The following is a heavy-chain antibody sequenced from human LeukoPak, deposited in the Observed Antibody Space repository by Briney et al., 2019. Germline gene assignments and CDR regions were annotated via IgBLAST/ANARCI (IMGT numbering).Heavy chain of an antibody. V-gene: IGHV1-2*02. D-gene: IGHD3-22*01. J-gene: IGHJ5*02. CDR3: ARERDSSGYSPLDP. CDR2: INPNSER. CDR1: GYTFTGYY. Sequence: ASVTVSFKASGYTFTGYYMHWVRQAPGQGLEWMGWINPNSERKYAQKFQGRVTMTRDTSSSTAYMELSRLRSDDTAVYYCARERDSSGYSPLDPGGQGTLVTVS.